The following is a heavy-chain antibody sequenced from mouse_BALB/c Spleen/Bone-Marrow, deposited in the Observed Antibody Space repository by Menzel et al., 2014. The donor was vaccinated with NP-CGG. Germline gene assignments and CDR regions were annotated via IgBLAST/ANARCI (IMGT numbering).Heavy chain of an antibody. D-gene: IGHD4-1*01. CDR2: IYPGNVDT. Sequence: VKLMESGPELVKPGASMRISCKASGYTFTSYYIHWVKQRPGQGLEWIGWIYPGNVDTKYNEKFKGKATLTADKSSSTAYMQLSSLTSEDSAVYFCARGGSANWEGFAYWGQGTLVTVSA. CDR1: GYTFTSYY. CDR3: ARGGSANWEGFAY. V-gene: IGHV1S56*01. J-gene: IGHJ3*01.